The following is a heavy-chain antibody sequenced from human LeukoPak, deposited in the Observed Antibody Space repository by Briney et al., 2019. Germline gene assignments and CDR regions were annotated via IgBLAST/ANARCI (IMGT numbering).Heavy chain of an antibody. CDR2: IIPIFGTA. CDR3: ARGRTSGQYNWFDP. V-gene: IGHV1-69*01. Sequence: APVKVSCKASGGTFSSYAISWVRQAPGQGLEWMGGIIPIFGTANYAQKFQGRVTITADESTSTAYMELSSLRSEDTAVYYCARGRTSGQYNWFDPWGQGTLVTVSS. J-gene: IGHJ5*02. D-gene: IGHD3-3*01. CDR1: GGTFSSYA.